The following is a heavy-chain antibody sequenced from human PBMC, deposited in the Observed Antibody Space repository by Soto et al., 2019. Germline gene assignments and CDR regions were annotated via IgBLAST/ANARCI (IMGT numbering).Heavy chain of an antibody. V-gene: IGHV3-23*01. CDR1: VFIVSTYA. CDR3: AHPRGYGVFDAVDI. J-gene: IGHJ3*02. Sequence: GSLRLSCAASVFIVSTYAMNWVREAPGKGLEWVSAISSSGDSAYYAESVRGRFTISRDNSINTLYLQMRSLRPEDTAVYYCAHPRGYGVFDAVDIWGQGTMVTVSS. CDR2: ISSSGDSA. D-gene: IGHD4-17*01.